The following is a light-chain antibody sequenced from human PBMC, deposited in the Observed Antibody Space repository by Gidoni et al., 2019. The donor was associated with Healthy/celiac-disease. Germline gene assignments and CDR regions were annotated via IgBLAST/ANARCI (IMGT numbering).Light chain of an antibody. CDR3: SSYAGSNNFVV. J-gene: IGLJ2*01. CDR2: EVS. Sequence: QSALTHPPSASGSPGQSVTISCTGTSSDVGGYNYVSWYQQHPGKAPTLMIYEVSKRPSGVPDRFSGAKSGNTASLTVSGLQAEDEADYYCSSYAGSNNFVVFGGGTKLTVL. V-gene: IGLV2-8*01. CDR1: SSDVGGYNY.